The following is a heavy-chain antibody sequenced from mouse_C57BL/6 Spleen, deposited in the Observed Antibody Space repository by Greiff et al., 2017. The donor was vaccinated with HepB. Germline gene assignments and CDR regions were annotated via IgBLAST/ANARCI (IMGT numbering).Heavy chain of an antibody. CDR2: IYPGDGDT. Sequence: QVQLKQSGAELVKPGASVKISCKASGYAFSSYWMNWVKQRPGKGLEWIGQIYPGDGDTNYNGKFKGKATLTADKSSSTAYMQLSSLTSEDSAVYFCARPGNYYGSSYDYWGQGTTLTVSS. V-gene: IGHV1-80*01. J-gene: IGHJ2*01. CDR1: GYAFSSYW. CDR3: ARPGNYYGSSYDY. D-gene: IGHD1-1*01.